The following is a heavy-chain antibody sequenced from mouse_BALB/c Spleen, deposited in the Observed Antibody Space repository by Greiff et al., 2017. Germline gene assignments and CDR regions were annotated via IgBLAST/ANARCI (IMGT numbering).Heavy chain of an antibody. CDR1: GFAFSSYH. Sequence: EVKLMESGGGLVKPGGSLKLSCAASGFAFSSYHMSWVRQTPEKRLEWVAYISSGGGSTYYPDTVKGRFTISRDNAKNTLYLQMSSLKSEDTAMYYCARQGYYRYSFAYWGQGTLVTVSA. V-gene: IGHV5-12-1*01. D-gene: IGHD2-14*01. J-gene: IGHJ3*01. CDR3: ARQGYYRYSFAY. CDR2: ISSGGGST.